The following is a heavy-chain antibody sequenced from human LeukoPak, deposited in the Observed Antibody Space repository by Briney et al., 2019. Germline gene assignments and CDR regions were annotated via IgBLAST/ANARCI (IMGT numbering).Heavy chain of an antibody. CDR3: ARVYYGGTRLIDY. V-gene: IGHV1-2*02. J-gene: IGHJ4*02. CDR1: GYTFTGRY. Sequence: ASVKVSCKASGYTFTGRYMHWVRQAPGQGLEWMGWINPKNAGTNFAQRFQGRVTMTRDTSISTAYMELSRLRSDDTAVYYCARVYYGGTRLIDYWGQGTLVTVSS. D-gene: IGHD4-23*01. CDR2: INPKNAGT.